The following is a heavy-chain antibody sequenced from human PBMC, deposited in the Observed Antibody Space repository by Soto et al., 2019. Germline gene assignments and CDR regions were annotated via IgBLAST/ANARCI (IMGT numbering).Heavy chain of an antibody. CDR3: AREYATFEY. CDR2: ISSSGSTI. Sequence: GGSLRLSCAASGSTFSSYEMNWVRQAPGKGLEWVSYISSSGSTIYYADSVKGRFTISRDNAKNSLYLQMNSLRAEDTAVYYCAREYATFEYWGQGTLVTVSS. J-gene: IGHJ4*02. V-gene: IGHV3-48*03. D-gene: IGHD2-8*01. CDR1: GSTFSSYE.